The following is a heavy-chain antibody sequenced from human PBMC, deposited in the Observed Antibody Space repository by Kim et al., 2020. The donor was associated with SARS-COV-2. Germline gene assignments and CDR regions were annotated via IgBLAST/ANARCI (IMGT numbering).Heavy chain of an antibody. Sequence: GGSLRLSCAASGFTFDDYAMHWVRQAPGKGLEWVSGISWNSGSTGYADSVKGRFTISRDNAKNSLYLQMNSLRAEDTALYYCAKDKDYDSSGYLDQWGQGTLVTVSS. CDR2: ISWNSGST. D-gene: IGHD3-22*01. J-gene: IGHJ4*02. CDR3: AKDKDYDSSGYLDQ. CDR1: GFTFDDYA. V-gene: IGHV3-9*01.